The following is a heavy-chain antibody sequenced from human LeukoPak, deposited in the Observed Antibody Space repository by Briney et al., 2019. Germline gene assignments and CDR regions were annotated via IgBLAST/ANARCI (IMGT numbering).Heavy chain of an antibody. J-gene: IGHJ3*02. D-gene: IGHD6-13*01. Sequence: GESLKISCKGSGYSFTSYWIAWVRQMPGKGLEWMGIIYPDDSDTRYSPSFQGQVTITADKSISTAYLQWSSLKASDNAMYYCARRWASAAAFDIWGQGTMVTVSS. CDR2: IYPDDSDT. CDR3: ARRWASAAAFDI. V-gene: IGHV5-51*01. CDR1: GYSFTSYW.